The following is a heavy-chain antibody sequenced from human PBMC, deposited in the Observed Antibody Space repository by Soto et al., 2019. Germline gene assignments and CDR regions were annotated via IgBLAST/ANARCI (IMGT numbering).Heavy chain of an antibody. D-gene: IGHD2-15*01. Sequence: GESLKISCKGSGYSFTSYWIGWVRQMPGKGLEWMGVIYPGDSDTRYSPSFQGQVTISADKSISTAYLQWSSLKASDTAMYYCERAGGLLRNWFDTWGQGTLVTVSS. CDR2: IYPGDSDT. V-gene: IGHV5-51*01. CDR3: ERAGGLLRNWFDT. CDR1: GYSFTSYW. J-gene: IGHJ5*02.